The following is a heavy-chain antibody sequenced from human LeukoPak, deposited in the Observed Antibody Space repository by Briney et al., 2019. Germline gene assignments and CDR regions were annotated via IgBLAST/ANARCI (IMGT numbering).Heavy chain of an antibody. D-gene: IGHD6-13*01. V-gene: IGHV3-7*04. J-gene: IGHJ4*02. CDR2: IKQDGSEK. Sequence: SGGSLRPSCAASGFSFSTYWMSWVRQAPGKGLEWVANIKQDGSEKYYVDSVKGRFTISRDNAKNSLYLQMNSLRAEDTAVYYCARDHSSSWYGSWLYWGQGTLVTVSS. CDR3: ARDHSSSWYGSWLY. CDR1: GFSFSTYW.